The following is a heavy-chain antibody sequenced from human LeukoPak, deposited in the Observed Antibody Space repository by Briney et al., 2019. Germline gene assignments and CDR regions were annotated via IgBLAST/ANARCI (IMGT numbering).Heavy chain of an antibody. V-gene: IGHV4-59*01. J-gene: IGHJ4*02. CDR2: IYYSGST. D-gene: IGHD3-3*01. Sequence: PSETLSLTCTVSVGPISSYNWSWIRQPPGKRLEGIGNIYYSGSTNYKPSLKSRVTISVDTSKNQFSLKLSSVTAADTAVYYCASRSSIWSGYQDTLYYFDSWGQGTLVTVSS. CDR1: VGPISSYN. CDR3: ASRSSIWSGYQDTLYYFDS.